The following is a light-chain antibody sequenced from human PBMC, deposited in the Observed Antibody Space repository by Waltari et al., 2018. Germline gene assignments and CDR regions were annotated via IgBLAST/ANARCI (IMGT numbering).Light chain of an antibody. CDR2: WAS. J-gene: IGKJ4*01. V-gene: IGKV4-1*01. Sequence: DIVMTQSPDSLAVSLGERATINCKSSQSVLYISNNKNYLAWYQAKQGQPPKLHLSWASTREYGVPDRFSGSGSGTDFTITISSLQAEDVAVYYCQQHYSTPLTFGGGTKVEIK. CDR1: QSVLYISNNKNY. CDR3: QQHYSTPLT.